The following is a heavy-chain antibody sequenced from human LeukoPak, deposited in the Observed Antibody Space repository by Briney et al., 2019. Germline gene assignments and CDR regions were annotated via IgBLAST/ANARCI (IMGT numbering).Heavy chain of an antibody. J-gene: IGHJ5*02. CDR3: ARYCYDFRGQTNNWIDP. CDR2: IYYSGRT. V-gene: IGHV4-31*03. D-gene: IGHD3-22*01. Sequence: SETLSLTCTVSGGSIGSGGYYWSWIRQHPGKGLEWIGYIYYSGRTYYNPSLKSRVTISVDTSKNQFSLNLSSVTAADTAVYYCARYCYDFRGQTNNWIDPWGQGTLVTVSS. CDR1: GGSIGSGGYY.